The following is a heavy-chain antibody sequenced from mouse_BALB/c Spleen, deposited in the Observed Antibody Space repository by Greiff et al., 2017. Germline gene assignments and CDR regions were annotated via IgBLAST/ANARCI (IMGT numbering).Heavy chain of an antibody. V-gene: IGHV3-2*02. Sequence: EVQLLESGPGLVKPSQSLSLTCTVTGFSITSDYVWNWIRQFPGNKLLWMGYISYSGSTSYNPSLKSRISISRDTSKNQFFLQLNSVTTEDTATYYCATTGTIDYWGQGTTLTVSS. CDR1: GFSITSDYV. D-gene: IGHD4-1*02. CDR2: ISYSGST. J-gene: IGHJ2*01. CDR3: ATTGTIDY.